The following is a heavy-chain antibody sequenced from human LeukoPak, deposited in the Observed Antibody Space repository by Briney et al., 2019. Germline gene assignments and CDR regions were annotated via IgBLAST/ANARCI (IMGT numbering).Heavy chain of an antibody. CDR1: GGSISSYY. CDR3: ARLAADSSSPTLDY. V-gene: IGHV4-4*07. D-gene: IGHD6-13*01. Sequence: SETLSLTCTVSGGSISSYYWSWIRQPAGKGLEWIGRIYTSGSTNYNPSLKSRVTMSVGTSKNQFSLKLSSVTAADTAVYYCARLAADSSSPTLDYWGQGTLVTVSS. J-gene: IGHJ4*02. CDR2: IYTSGST.